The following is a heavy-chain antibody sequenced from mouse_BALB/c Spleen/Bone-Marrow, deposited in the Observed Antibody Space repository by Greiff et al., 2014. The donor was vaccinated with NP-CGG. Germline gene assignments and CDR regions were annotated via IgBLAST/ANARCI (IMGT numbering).Heavy chain of an antibody. V-gene: IGHV7-3*02. CDR1: GFTFTDYY. CDR2: IRNKANGYTT. Sequence: EVHLVESGGGLVQPGGSLRLSCATSGFTFTDYYMSRVRQPPGKALEWLAFIRNKANGYTTEYSASVKGRFTISRDNSQSILYLQMNTLRAEDSATYYCARDGSSLYWYFDVWGAGTTVTVSS. D-gene: IGHD1-1*01. CDR3: ARDGSSLYWYFDV. J-gene: IGHJ1*01.